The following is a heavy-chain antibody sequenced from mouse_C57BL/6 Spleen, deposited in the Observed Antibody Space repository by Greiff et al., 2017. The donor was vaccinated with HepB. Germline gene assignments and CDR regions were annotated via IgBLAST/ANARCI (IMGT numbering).Heavy chain of an antibody. CDR2: INYDGSST. CDR1: GFTFSDYY. J-gene: IGHJ4*01. Sequence: EVQRVESEGGLVQPGSSMKLSCTASGFTFSDYYMAWVRQVPEKGLEWVANINYDGSSTYYLDSLKSRFIISRDNAKNILYLQMSSLKSEDTATYYCARDGDYYYAMDYWGQGTSVTVSS. D-gene: IGHD2-13*01. CDR3: ARDGDYYYAMDY. V-gene: IGHV5-16*01.